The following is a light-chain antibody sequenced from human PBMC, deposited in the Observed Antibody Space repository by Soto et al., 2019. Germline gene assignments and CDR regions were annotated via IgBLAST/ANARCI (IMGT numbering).Light chain of an antibody. CDR1: QSISSW. Sequence: DIHMTQSPSAVSASVGDRVTITCRASQSISSWLAWYQQKPGKAPKLLIYDASSLESGVPSRFSGSGSGTEFTLTISSLQPDDFATYYCQQYESSSPTFGQGTKV. J-gene: IGKJ1*01. CDR3: QQYESSSPT. V-gene: IGKV1-5*01. CDR2: DAS.